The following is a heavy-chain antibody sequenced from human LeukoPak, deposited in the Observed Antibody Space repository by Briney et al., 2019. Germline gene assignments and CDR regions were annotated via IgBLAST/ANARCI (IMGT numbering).Heavy chain of an antibody. Sequence: GGSLRLSCAASGFSFYDYPMHWVRQAPGKGLEWVSLISGDGVKTYYADSVRGRFTISRDNSKDSLYLQMNSLRTENTAIYYCVKEIDTLGTNAFDIWGQGTMVTVSS. CDR2: ISGDGVKT. D-gene: IGHD2-15*01. CDR1: GFSFYDYP. V-gene: IGHV3-43*02. J-gene: IGHJ3*02. CDR3: VKEIDTLGTNAFDI.